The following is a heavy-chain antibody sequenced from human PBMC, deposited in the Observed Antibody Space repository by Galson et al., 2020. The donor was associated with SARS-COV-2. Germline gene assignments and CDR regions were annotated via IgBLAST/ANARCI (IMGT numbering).Heavy chain of an antibody. CDR1: GASISSPDYY. V-gene: IGHV4-30-4*01. CDR2: IYNSGST. CDR3: ATEPSYYDSSGHHPNDVFDI. D-gene: IGHD3-22*01. Sequence: SETLSLTCIVSGASISSPDYYWSWIRQPPGKGLEYIGYIYNSGSTYYNPSLKRRVTISVDTSKNQFSLKLSSVTAADTAIYYCATEPSYYDSSGHHPNDVFDIWGQGTMVTVSS. J-gene: IGHJ3*02.